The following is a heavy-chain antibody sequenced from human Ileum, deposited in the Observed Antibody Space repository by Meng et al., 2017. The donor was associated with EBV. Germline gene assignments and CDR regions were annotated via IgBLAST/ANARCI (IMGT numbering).Heavy chain of an antibody. CDR1: GDSISSSNHW. Sequence: QLHESGSGLVKPSEPLSLTCAVSGDSISSSNHWWGWLRQPPGKGLEGVGTIYYSGSTFYNPSLKSRVTISLDTSKNQFSLKVSSVTAADTAVYYCARRYYGVPFDNWGQGTLVTVSS. CDR3: ARRYYGVPFDN. J-gene: IGHJ4*02. D-gene: IGHD3-3*01. V-gene: IGHV4-39*01. CDR2: IYYSGST.